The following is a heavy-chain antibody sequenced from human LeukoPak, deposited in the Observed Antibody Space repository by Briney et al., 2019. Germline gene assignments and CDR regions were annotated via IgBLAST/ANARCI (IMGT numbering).Heavy chain of an antibody. J-gene: IGHJ5*02. Sequence: GGSLRLSCAASGFTFSSYGMHWVRQAPGKGLEWVAVIWYDGSNKYYADSVKGRFTISRDNSKNTLYLQMNSLRAEDTAVYYCARDDDSSGWYGERWFDPWGQGTLVTVSS. CDR3: ARDDDSSGWYGERWFDP. CDR2: IWYDGSNK. CDR1: GFTFSSYG. D-gene: IGHD6-19*01. V-gene: IGHV3-33*01.